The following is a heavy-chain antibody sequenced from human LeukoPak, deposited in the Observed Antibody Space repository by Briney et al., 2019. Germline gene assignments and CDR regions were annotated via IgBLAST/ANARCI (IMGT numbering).Heavy chain of an antibody. D-gene: IGHD3-22*01. J-gene: IGHJ3*02. V-gene: IGHV1-69*05. CDR3: ASRSGSPYRTMIVVGYDAFDI. CDR2: IIPIFGTA. CDR1: GGTFSSYA. Sequence: ASVNVSCKASGGTFSSYAISWVRQAPGQGLEWMGGIIPIFGTANYAQKFQGRVTITTHESTSTAYMELSSLRSEDTAVYYCASRSGSPYRTMIVVGYDAFDIWGQGTMVTVSS.